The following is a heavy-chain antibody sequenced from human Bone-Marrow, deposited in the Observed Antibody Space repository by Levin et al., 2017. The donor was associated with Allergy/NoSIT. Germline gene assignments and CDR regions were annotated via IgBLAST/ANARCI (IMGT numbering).Heavy chain of an antibody. Sequence: QAGGSLRLSCAASGFTFSDFGMHWVRQAPGKGLEWVALISNDGDNKYYGDSVKGRFTISRDNSKNTLYLQMNSLRFEDTAVYYCAKERVLTGPEYWGQGTLVTVSS. D-gene: IGHD3-9*01. CDR1: GFTFSDFG. CDR3: AKERVLTGPEY. V-gene: IGHV3-30*18. CDR2: ISNDGDNK. J-gene: IGHJ4*02.